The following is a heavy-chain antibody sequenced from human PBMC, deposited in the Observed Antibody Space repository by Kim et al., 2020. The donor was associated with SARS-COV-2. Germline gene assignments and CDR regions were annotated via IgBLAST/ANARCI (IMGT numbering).Heavy chain of an antibody. CDR3: ARGGVRSPYYYYYGMDV. J-gene: IGHJ6*02. Sequence: LQSRVPISVDTSKNQFSLKLSSVTAADTAVYYCARGGVRSPYYYYYGMDVWGQGTTVTVSS. D-gene: IGHD4-17*01. V-gene: IGHV4-59*09.